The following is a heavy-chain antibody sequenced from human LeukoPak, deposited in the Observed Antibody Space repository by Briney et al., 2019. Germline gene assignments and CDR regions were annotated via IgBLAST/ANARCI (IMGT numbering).Heavy chain of an antibody. J-gene: IGHJ4*02. CDR1: GFAFSSYA. V-gene: IGHV3-23*01. CDR2: ISGSGGST. CDR3: AKDQDGYCSGGSCYSHY. Sequence: GGSLRLSCAASGFAFSSYAMSWVRQAPGKGLEWVSAISGSGGSTYYADSVKGRFTISRDNSKNTLYLQMNSLRAEDTAVYYCAKDQDGYCSGGSCYSHYWGQGTLVTVSS. D-gene: IGHD2-15*01.